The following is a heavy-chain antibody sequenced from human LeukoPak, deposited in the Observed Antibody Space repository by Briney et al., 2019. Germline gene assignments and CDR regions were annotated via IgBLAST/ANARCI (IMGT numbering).Heavy chain of an antibody. J-gene: IGHJ3*02. V-gene: IGHV6-1*01. D-gene: IGHD5-12*01. CDR2: TYYRSKWYN. CDR1: GDSVSSNNID. Sequence: SQPLTLTCAISGDSVSSNNIDWNWIRQSPSRGLEWLGRTYYRSKWYNDYAMSPKSRITINPDTSKNQFSLQLNSVTPDDTAMYYCARRGASDAFDIWGQGTMVSVSS. CDR3: ARRGASDAFDI.